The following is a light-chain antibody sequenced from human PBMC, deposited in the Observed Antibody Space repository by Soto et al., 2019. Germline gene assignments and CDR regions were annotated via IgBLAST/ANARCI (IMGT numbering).Light chain of an antibody. CDR2: GAS. CDR1: QSVSSK. J-gene: IGKJ5*01. V-gene: IGKV3-15*01. Sequence: EIVITQSPATLSVSPGERATLSCRASQSVSSKLAWYQQKPGQAPRLLIYGASTRATGIPARFSGSGSGTEFTLTISSLEPEDFAVYDCQKLRTFCQGTRMEI. CDR3: QKLRT.